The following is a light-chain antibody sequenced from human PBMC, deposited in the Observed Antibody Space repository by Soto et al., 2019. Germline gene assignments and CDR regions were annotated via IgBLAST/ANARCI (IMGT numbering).Light chain of an antibody. CDR2: EVI. J-gene: IGLJ2*01. CDR1: SSDVGIYDY. Sequence: QSALTQPPSASGSPGQSVTISCTGTSSDVGIYDYVSWYQQHPGKPPKLMIYEVIKRPSGVPDRFSGSKSGNTASLTVSGLQAEDEADYYCSSYAGSSNYVVFGGGTKLTVL. CDR3: SSYAGSSNYVV. V-gene: IGLV2-8*01.